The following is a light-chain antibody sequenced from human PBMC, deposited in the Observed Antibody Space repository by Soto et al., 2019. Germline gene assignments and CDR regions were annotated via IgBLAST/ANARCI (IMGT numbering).Light chain of an antibody. J-gene: IGLJ1*01. CDR1: SSDIGGYNY. CDR2: DVS. Sequence: QSVLTQPASVSGSPGQSITISCTGTSSDIGGYNYVSWYQQHPGKAPKVIIYDVSNRPSGVSYRFFGSKSGNTASLTISGLQVEDEADYYCSSYTGSSTYVFGTGTKVTVL. CDR3: SSYTGSSTYV. V-gene: IGLV2-14*03.